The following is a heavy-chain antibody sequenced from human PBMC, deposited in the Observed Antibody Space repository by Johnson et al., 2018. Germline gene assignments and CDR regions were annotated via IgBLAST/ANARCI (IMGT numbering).Heavy chain of an antibody. J-gene: IGHJ6*02. D-gene: IGHD3-10*01. CDR1: GGSISSGGYY. V-gene: IGHV4-31*03. CDR2: IYYSGST. Sequence: QVQLQESGPGLVKPSQTLSLTCTVSGGSISSGGYYWSWIRQHPGKGLEWIGYIYYSGSTYYNPSLKSRVTISVDTSKNQFSLKLSSVTAADTAVYYCAREHITMVPGVIGKENYYYYGMDVWGQGTTVTVSS. CDR3: AREHITMVPGVIGKENYYYYGMDV.